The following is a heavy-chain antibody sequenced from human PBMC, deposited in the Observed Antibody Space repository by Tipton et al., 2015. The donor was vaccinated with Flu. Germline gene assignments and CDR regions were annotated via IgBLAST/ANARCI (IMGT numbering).Heavy chain of an antibody. D-gene: IGHD2-2*01. CDR1: GGSFSPYH. CDR2: INYRGST. J-gene: IGHJ3*01. CDR3: ARGRGGVVGYCSGTSCAGGDF. V-gene: IGHV4-34*01. Sequence: TLSLTCAVYGGSFSPYHWSWIRQSPGRGLEWIGEINYRGSTNYNPSLKSRVTISVETSKGQFSLKMSAMTDADTAVYYCARGRGGVVGYCSGTSCAGGDFWGQGTNVTVSS.